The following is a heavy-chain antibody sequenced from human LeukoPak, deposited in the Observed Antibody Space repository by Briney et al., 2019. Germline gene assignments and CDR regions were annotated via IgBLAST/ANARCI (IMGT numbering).Heavy chain of an antibody. D-gene: IGHD4-17*01. V-gene: IGHV3-23*01. J-gene: IGHJ4*02. CDR2: ISGSGGST. CDR1: GFTFSNYA. Sequence: PGGSLRLSCAASGFTFSNYAMSWVRQAPGEGLEWVSSISGSGGSTYYADSVKGRFTISRDNSKNTLYLQMNSLRAEDTAVYYCAKPMTTVTTGPGYWGQGTLVTVSS. CDR3: AKPMTTVTTGPGY.